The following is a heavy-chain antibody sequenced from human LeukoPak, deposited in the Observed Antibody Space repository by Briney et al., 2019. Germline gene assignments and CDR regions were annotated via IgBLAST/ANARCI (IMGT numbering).Heavy chain of an antibody. CDR2: IYTSGST. D-gene: IGHD1-26*01. V-gene: IGHV4-4*07. J-gene: IGHJ6*02. CDR3: AAGIVGATTGLV. Sequence: ETLSLPCTVSGGSISRYYWIWGREPAGHGLEWIGRIYTSGSTNYNPSLKSRVTMSVDTSKNQFSLKLSSVTAADTAVYYCAAGIVGATTGLVWGQGTTVTVSS. CDR1: GGSISRYY.